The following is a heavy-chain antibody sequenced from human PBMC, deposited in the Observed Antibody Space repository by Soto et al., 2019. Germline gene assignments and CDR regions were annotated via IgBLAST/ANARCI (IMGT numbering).Heavy chain of an antibody. V-gene: IGHV4-59*01. CDR1: GGSISRYY. CDR3: ARDLWGYCGTDCYPLDV. J-gene: IGHJ6*02. D-gene: IGHD2-21*02. CDR2: LYNTGST. Sequence: SETLSLTCTVSGGSISRYYWSWIRQTPGKGLEWIGYLYNTGSTIYNPSLESRVTISVDTSKNQFSLILNSVTAADTAVYYCARDLWGYCGTDCYPLDVWGPATTVT.